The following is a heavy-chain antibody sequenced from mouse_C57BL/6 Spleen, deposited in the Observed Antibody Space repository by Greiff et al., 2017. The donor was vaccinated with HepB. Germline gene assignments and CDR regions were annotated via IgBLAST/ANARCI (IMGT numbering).Heavy chain of an antibody. Sequence: QVQLQQPGAELVRPGSSVKLSCQASGYTFTSYWMAWVKQRPGQGLEWIGNIYPSDSETHYNQKFKDKATLTVDKSSSTAYMQLSSLTSEDSAFYNCAKDSSGPLAYWGQGTLVTVSA. J-gene: IGHJ3*01. D-gene: IGHD3-2*02. CDR3: AKDSSGPLAY. CDR2: IYPSDSET. CDR1: GYTFTSYW. V-gene: IGHV1-61*01.